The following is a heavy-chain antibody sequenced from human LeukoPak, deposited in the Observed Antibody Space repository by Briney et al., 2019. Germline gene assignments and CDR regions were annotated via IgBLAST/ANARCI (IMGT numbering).Heavy chain of an antibody. CDR3: ARRSGSRQPFDY. V-gene: IGHV4-34*01. CDR2: INHSGST. CDR1: GGSFSGYY. Sequence: KPSETLSLTCAVYGGSFSGYYWSWIRQPPGKGLEWIGEINHSGSTNYNPSLKSRVTISVDTSKNQFSLKLSSVTAADTAVYYCARRSGSRQPFDYWGQGTLVTVSS. D-gene: IGHD5-12*01. J-gene: IGHJ4*02.